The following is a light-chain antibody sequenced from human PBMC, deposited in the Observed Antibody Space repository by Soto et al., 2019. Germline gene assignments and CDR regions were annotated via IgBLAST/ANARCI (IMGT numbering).Light chain of an antibody. CDR2: DAS. V-gene: IGKV1-5*01. CDR3: QQYNSYPWT. J-gene: IGKJ1*01. CDR1: QSISSW. Sequence: DIELTQSPSTLSVSVGDRVTITCRASQSISSWLVWYQQKPGKAPKLLIFDASCLESGVPSRFIGSGSGTEFTLPISSLQPDDFATYYCQQYNSYPWTFGQGTKVEIK.